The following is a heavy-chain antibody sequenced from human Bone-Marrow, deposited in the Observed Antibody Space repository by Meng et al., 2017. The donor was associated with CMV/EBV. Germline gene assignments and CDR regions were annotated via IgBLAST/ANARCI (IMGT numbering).Heavy chain of an antibody. J-gene: IGHJ6*02. CDR1: GGTFSSYA. CDR2: INPNSGGT. Sequence: ASVKVSCKASGGTFSSYAISWVRQAPGQGLEWMGWINPNSGGTNYAQKFQGRVTMTRDTSISTAYMELSRLRSDDTAVYYCARGGIGYYYYDMDVWGQGTRVTVSS. CDR3: ARGGIGYYYYDMDV. D-gene: IGHD3-10*01. V-gene: IGHV1-2*02.